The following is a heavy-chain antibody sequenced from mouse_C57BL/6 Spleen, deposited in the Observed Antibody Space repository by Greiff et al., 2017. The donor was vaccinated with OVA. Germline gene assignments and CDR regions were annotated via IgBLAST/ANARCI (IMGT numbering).Heavy chain of an antibody. CDR1: GYTFTSYW. D-gene: IGHD2-2*01. J-gene: IGHJ3*01. CDR3: AKGTTMVTTGWFAY. V-gene: IGHV1-64*01. CDR2: IHPNSGST. Sequence: QVQLQQPGAELVKPGASVKLSCKASGYTFTSYWMHWVKQRPGQGLEWIGMIHPNSGSTNYNEKFKSKATLTVDKSSSTAYMQLSSLTSEDSAVYYCAKGTTMVTTGWFAYWGQGTLVTVSA.